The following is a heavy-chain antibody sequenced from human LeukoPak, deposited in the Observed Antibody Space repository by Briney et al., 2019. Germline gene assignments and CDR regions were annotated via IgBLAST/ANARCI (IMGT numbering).Heavy chain of an antibody. D-gene: IGHD3-22*01. CDR1: GDSVSSNSAA. J-gene: IGHJ5*02. CDR2: TYYRSKWYN. Sequence: SQTLSLTCAISGDSVSSNSAAWNWIRQSPSRGLEWLGRTYYRSKWYNDYAVSVKSRITINPDTSKNQFSLQLNSVTPEDTAVYYCARSPYDSSDYYYVYWFDPWGQGTLVTVSS. CDR3: ARSPYDSSDYYYVYWFDP. V-gene: IGHV6-1*01.